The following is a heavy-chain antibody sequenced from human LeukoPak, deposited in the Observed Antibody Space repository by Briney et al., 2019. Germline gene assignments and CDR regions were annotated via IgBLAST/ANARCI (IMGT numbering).Heavy chain of an antibody. CDR1: GFTVSSNY. CDR2: VYSGGST. Sequence: PGGSLRLSCAASGFTVSSNYMSWVRQAPGKGLEWVSVVYSGGSTSYADSVKGRFTISRDTSKNTLYLQMNSLRAEDTAVYYCARVGFGTGTTYGMDVWGQGTTVTVSS. CDR3: ARVGFGTGTTYGMDV. V-gene: IGHV3-53*01. D-gene: IGHD1-1*01. J-gene: IGHJ6*02.